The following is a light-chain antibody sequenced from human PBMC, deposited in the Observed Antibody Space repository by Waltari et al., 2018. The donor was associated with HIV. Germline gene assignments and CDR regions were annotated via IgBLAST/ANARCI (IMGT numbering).Light chain of an antibody. V-gene: IGKV4-1*01. J-gene: IGKJ3*01. CDR1: QSVLFSSNNKNY. Sequence: DIVMTQSQDYLAVSLGERATINCKSSQSVLFSSNNKNYLAWYQQKPGQPPKLLIYWASTRESGVPDRFSGGGSGTDFTLTISSLQAEDVAVYYCQQYYTTSLFTFGPGTKVDIK. CDR2: WAS. CDR3: QQYYTTSLFT.